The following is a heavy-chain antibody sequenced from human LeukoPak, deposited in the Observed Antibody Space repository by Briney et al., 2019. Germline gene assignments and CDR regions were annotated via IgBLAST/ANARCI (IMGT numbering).Heavy chain of an antibody. CDR3: AKDRLLRAHYYCGMDV. Sequence: GGSLRLSCAASGFTFNSYGIHWVRQAPGQGLEWVTVISYDGSNKYYADSVKGRFTISRDNSKNTLYLQMNSLRPEDTAVYYCAKDRLLRAHYYCGMDVWGQGTTVTVSS. V-gene: IGHV3-30*18. CDR2: ISYDGSNK. CDR1: GFTFNSYG. J-gene: IGHJ6*02. D-gene: IGHD5/OR15-5a*01.